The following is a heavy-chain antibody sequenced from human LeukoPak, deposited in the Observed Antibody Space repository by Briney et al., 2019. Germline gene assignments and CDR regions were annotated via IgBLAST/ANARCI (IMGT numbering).Heavy chain of an antibody. V-gene: IGHV1-69*13. D-gene: IGHD5-24*01. CDR2: IIPIFGTA. CDR3: ARGGGDGYNHDYYYGMDV. Sequence: SVKVSCKASGYTFTSNYIHWVRQAPGQGLEWMGGIIPIFGTANYAQKFQGRVTITADESTSTAYMELSSLRSEDTAVYYCARGGGDGYNHDYYYGMDVWGQGTTVTVSS. CDR1: GYTFTSNY. J-gene: IGHJ6*02.